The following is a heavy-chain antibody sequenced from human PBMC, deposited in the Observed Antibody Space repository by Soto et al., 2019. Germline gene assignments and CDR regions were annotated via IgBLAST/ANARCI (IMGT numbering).Heavy chain of an antibody. D-gene: IGHD3-22*01. V-gene: IGHV1-69*13. Sequence: GASVKVSCKASGGTFSSYAISWVRQAPGQGLEWMGGIIPIFGTANYAQKFQGRVTITADESTSTAYMELSSLRSEDTAVYYCAREAYYYDSSGYYYWFDPWGQGTLVTVSS. J-gene: IGHJ5*02. CDR1: GGTFSSYA. CDR3: AREAYYYDSSGYYYWFDP. CDR2: IIPIFGTA.